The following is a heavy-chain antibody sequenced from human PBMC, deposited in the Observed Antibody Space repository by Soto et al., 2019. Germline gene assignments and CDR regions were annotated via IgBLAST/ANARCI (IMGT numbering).Heavy chain of an antibody. D-gene: IGHD1-26*01. J-gene: IGHJ5*02. CDR2: IFNSVNT. CDR3: ARALVGATSWFDP. V-gene: IGHV4-30-2*01. Sequence: PSETLSLTCAVSGGSISSGAYSWSWIRQPPGKGLEWIGYIFNSVNTYYNPSLKSRVTMSVDRSKNQFSLKLSSVTAADTAVYYCARALVGATSWFDPWGQGTLVTVSS. CDR1: GGSISSGAYS.